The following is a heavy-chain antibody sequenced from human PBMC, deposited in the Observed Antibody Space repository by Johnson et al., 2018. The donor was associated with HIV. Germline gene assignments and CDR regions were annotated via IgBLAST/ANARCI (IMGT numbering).Heavy chain of an antibody. CDR1: GPTHRDYY. Sequence: QVQLVESGGGLAKHGESHRLSCAASGPTHRDYYMSWLRQAPGQGLERASYSSSLGRPKYYADYVKGRVTISRDTAKNSLYLQMNSLRAEDTAVYYCARGGSAARGNWNCGGDCSTFLLLDAFDIWGQGTMVTVSS. J-gene: IGHJ3*02. CDR2: SSSLGRPK. D-gene: IGHD2-21*02. V-gene: IGHV3-11*01. CDR3: ARGGSAARGNWNCGGDCSTFLLLDAFDI.